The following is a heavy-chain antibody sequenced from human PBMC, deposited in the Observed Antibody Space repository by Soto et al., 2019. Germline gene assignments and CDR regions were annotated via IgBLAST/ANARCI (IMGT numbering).Heavy chain of an antibody. J-gene: IGHJ4*02. Sequence: SETLSLTCAVYGGSFSGYYWSWIRQPPGKGLEWIGEINHSGSTNYNPSLKSRVTISVDTSKNQFSLKLSSVTAADTAVYYCAREKRRAIFGLVMPQRFFDYWGQGTLVTVYS. CDR1: GGSFSGYY. CDR2: INHSGST. D-gene: IGHD3-3*01. CDR3: AREKRRAIFGLVMPQRFFDY. V-gene: IGHV4-34*01.